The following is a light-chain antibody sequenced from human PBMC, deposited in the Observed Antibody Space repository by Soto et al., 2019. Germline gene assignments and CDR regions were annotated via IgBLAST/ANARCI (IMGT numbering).Light chain of an antibody. CDR3: QQYNNWWT. Sequence: EVVLTQSPGTLSLSPGERATLSCRASQSVSSSDLAWYQQKPGQAPRLLIYGASTRATGIPARFSGSGSGTEFTLTINSLQSEDFAVYYCQQYNNWWTFGQGTKVDIK. CDR1: QSVSSSD. CDR2: GAS. J-gene: IGKJ1*01. V-gene: IGKV3-15*01.